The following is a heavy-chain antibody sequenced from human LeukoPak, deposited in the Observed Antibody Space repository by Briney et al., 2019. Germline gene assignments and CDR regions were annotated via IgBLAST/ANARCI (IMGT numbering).Heavy chain of an antibody. Sequence: PGGSLRLSCSASGFTFSSYAMHWVRQAPGKGLEYVSAISSNGGSTYYADPVKGRFTISRDNSKNTLYLQMSSLRAEDTAVYYCVKRDGQSERAAGGLFDYWGQGTLVTVSS. CDR2: ISSNGGST. J-gene: IGHJ4*02. CDR3: VKRDGQSERAAGGLFDY. V-gene: IGHV3-64D*06. CDR1: GFTFSSYA. D-gene: IGHD4-23*01.